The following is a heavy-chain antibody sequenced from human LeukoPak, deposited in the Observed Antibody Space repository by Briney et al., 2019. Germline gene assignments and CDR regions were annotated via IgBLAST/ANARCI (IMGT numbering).Heavy chain of an antibody. D-gene: IGHD4-17*01. CDR3: ARDPGDYFGGY. Sequence: GGSLRLSCVASGFTFSSCWMSWVRQAPGKGLEWVANIKQDGSEKYYVDSVKGRFTISRDNTKNSLYLQMSSLRAEDTAVFYCARDPGDYFGGYWGQGTLVTVSS. CDR1: GFTFSSCW. V-gene: IGHV3-7*01. J-gene: IGHJ4*02. CDR2: IKQDGSEK.